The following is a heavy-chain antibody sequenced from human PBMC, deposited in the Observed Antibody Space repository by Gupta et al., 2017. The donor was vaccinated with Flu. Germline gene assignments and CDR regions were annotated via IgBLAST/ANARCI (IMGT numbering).Heavy chain of an antibody. D-gene: IGHD1/OR15-1a*01. CDR3: VREGESRDWNNWYLDL. Sequence: EAQLVESGGGLVQPGGSLRLSCAASGFSFSSSGMHWVRQLTGKGLEWVSAIGTGGDTSYPDAGKGRFTISRENAKNSGDLQMNRLREGDKAGYYCVREGESRDWNNWYLDLWGRGTLVTVSS. CDR2: IGTGGDT. V-gene: IGHV3-13*01. J-gene: IGHJ2*01. CDR1: GFSFSSSG.